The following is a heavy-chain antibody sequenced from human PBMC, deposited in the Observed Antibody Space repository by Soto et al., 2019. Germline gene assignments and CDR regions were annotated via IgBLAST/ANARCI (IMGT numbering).Heavy chain of an antibody. CDR2: IYPGDSDT. V-gene: IGHV5-51*01. J-gene: IGHJ6*02. D-gene: IGHD2-21*02. CDR3: ATAYCGGDCYSWYYGMDV. Sequence: ESLKIWFKGAGDSCTSYWLGWVGQIPGKGLEWMGIIYPGDSDTRYSPSFQGQVTISADKSISTAYLQWSSLKASDTAMYYCATAYCGGDCYSWYYGMDVWGQGTTVTVSS. CDR1: GDSCTSYW.